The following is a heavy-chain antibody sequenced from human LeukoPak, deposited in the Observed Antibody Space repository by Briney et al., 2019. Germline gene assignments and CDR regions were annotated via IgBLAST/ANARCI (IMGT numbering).Heavy chain of an antibody. J-gene: IGHJ4*02. CDR1: GGSISSSSYY. Sequence: SETLSLTCTVSGGSISSSSYYWSWIRQPAGKGLEWIGRIYTSGSTNYNPSLKSRVTMSVDTSKNQFSLKLSSVTAADTAVYYCARGGRSYDYWGQGTLVTVSS. CDR2: IYTSGST. D-gene: IGHD2-15*01. V-gene: IGHV4-61*02. CDR3: ARGGRSYDY.